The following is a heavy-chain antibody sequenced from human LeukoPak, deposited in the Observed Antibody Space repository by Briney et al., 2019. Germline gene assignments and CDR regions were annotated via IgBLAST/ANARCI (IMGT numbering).Heavy chain of an antibody. Sequence: PGRSLRLSCTASGFTFGDYAMSWVRQAPGKGLEWVGFIRSKAYGGTTEYAASVKGRFTISRDDSKSTAYLQMNSLKTEDTAVYYCTRELGLTPPDYDYVWGSYRYFLSFGWFDPWGQGTLVTVSS. CDR3: TRELGLTPPDYDYVWGSYRYFLSFGWFDP. V-gene: IGHV3-49*04. D-gene: IGHD3-16*02. J-gene: IGHJ5*02. CDR2: IRSKAYGGTT. CDR1: GFTFGDYA.